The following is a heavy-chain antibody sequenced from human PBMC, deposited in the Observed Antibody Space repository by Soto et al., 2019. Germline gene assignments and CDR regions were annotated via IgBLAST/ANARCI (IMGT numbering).Heavy chain of an antibody. CDR2: ISSSSSTI. CDR3: ARSRVGFGY. CDR1: GFTFSSYS. D-gene: IGHD1-26*01. J-gene: IGHJ4*02. V-gene: IGHV3-48*02. Sequence: EEQLVESGGGLVQPGGSLRLSCAASGFTFSSYSMNWVRQAPGKGLEWVSYISSSSSTIYYADFVKGRFTISRDNAKNSLYLQMKSLRDEDTAVYYCARSRVGFGYWGQGTLVTVSS.